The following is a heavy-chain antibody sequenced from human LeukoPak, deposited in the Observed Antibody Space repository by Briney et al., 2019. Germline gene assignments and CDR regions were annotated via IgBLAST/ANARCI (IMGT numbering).Heavy chain of an antibody. CDR2: LRYDGSNK. CDR3: TGNYYGSGSYADFDY. J-gene: IGHJ4*02. Sequence: GGSLRLSCAASGFTFSSYGMHWVRQAPGKGLEWVAFLRYDGSNKYYADSVKGRFTISRDNSKNTLYLQMNRLRAEDTAVYYCTGNYYGSGSYADFDYWGQGTLVTVSS. D-gene: IGHD3-10*01. CDR1: GFTFSSYG. V-gene: IGHV3-30*02.